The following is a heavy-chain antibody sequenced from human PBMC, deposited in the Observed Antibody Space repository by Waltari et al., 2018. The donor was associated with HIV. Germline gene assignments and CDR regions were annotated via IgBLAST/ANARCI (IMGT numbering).Heavy chain of an antibody. Sequence: ELQLVESGGGLVQPGGSLRLSCAASGFTFSCCWMRWVRRAPGKGLEWVANIKQDGSEKYYVDSVKGRFTISRDNAKTSLYLQMNSLRAEDTAVYYCASDRRYWGQGTLVTVSS. J-gene: IGHJ4*02. CDR2: IKQDGSEK. V-gene: IGHV3-7*01. CDR3: ASDRRY. CDR1: GFTFSCCW.